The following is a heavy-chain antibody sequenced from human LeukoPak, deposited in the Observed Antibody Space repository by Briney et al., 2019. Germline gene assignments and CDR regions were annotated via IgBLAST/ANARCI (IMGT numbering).Heavy chain of an antibody. D-gene: IGHD5-18*01. CDR3: ARDRNSYGYFDY. CDR1: GASISSYY. V-gene: IGHV4-59*01. J-gene: IGHJ4*02. CDR2: IYYSGST. Sequence: PSETLSLTCTVSGASISSYYWSWIRQPPGKGLEWIGYIYYSGSTNYNPSLKSRVTISVDTSKNQFSLKLSSVTAADTAVYFCARDRNSYGYFDYWGQGTLVTVSS.